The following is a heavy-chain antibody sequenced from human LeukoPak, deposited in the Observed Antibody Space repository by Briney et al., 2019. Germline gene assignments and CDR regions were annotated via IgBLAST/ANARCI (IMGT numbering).Heavy chain of an antibody. CDR2: ISGSGGST. D-gene: IGHD2-21*02. CDR3: ARTDETAPAEDFQH. CDR1: GFTFSTCA. Sequence: GGSLRLSCAASGFTFSTCAMGWVRQAPGKGLGWVSAISGSGGSTFYADSVKGRFTISRDNSKNTLYLQMKSLRAEDTAVYYCARTDETAPAEDFQHWGQGTLVTVSS. V-gene: IGHV3-23*01. J-gene: IGHJ1*01.